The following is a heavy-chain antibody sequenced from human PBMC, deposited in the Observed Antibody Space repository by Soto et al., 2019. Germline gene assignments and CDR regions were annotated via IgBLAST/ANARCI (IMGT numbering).Heavy chain of an antibody. CDR1: GDTITNLI. J-gene: IGHJ4*02. Sequence: QVQLVQSLAEVKKPGSSVKVSCKASGDTITNLIIGWVRHAPGQGLEWMGRISPLFATADYAQQFQGRLTIAADTSNATASVELTGLTSDDTAVYYCAKTLDGTYYYWGQGTQVTVSS. D-gene: IGHD3-10*01. V-gene: IGHV1-69*08. CDR2: ISPLFATA. CDR3: AKTLDGTYYY.